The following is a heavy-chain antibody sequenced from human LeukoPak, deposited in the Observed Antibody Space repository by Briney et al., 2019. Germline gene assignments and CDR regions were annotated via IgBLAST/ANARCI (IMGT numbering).Heavy chain of an antibody. CDR2: IYYSGST. CDR1: GGSISSTSYF. V-gene: IGHV4-39*01. CDR3: ARGIVGVYGMDV. Sequence: SETLSLTCTVSGGSISSTSYFWAWIRQPPGKGLEWIGRIYYSGSTYYSPSLKSRVTISVDTSKNQFSLKLNSVTAADTAVYYCARGIVGVYGMDVWGQGTTVTVSS. J-gene: IGHJ6*02. D-gene: IGHD3-16*02.